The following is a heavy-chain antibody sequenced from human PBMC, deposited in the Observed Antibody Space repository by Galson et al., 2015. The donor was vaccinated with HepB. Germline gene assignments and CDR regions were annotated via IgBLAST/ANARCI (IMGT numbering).Heavy chain of an antibody. J-gene: IGHJ4*02. Sequence: SVKVSCKASGYTFIDYYIHWVRQAPGQGLECMGRINPKSGGTNYAQKYQDRVTMTRDTSISTAYMELSRLRSDDTVVYYCAREDGDSSAYHFDSWGQGTLVTVSS. CDR3: AREDGDSSAYHFDS. CDR1: GYTFIDYY. D-gene: IGHD3-22*01. V-gene: IGHV1-2*05. CDR2: INPKSGGT.